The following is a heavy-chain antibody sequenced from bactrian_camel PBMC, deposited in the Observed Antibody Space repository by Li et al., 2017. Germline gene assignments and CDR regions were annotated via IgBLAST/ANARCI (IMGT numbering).Heavy chain of an antibody. D-gene: IGHD5*01. CDR1: GFTFSGFH. V-gene: IGHV3S10*01. CDR2: ISSGST. J-gene: IGHJ4*01. Sequence: VQLVESGGGSVQAGGSLRLSCAASGFTFSGFHMSWVRQAPGKGLEWVSIISSGSTYYADTVKGRLTISRDNDKNVLYLQMDNLKPEDTAMYYCAAARWGCTVSALDDYWGKGTQVT. CDR3: AAARWGCTVSALDDY.